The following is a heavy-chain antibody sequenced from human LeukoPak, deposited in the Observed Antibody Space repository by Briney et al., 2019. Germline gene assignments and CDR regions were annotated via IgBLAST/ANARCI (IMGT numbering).Heavy chain of an antibody. CDR3: ARSIAVGGNFDY. CDR2: IYSGGST. CDR1: GFTVSSNY. J-gene: IGHJ4*02. D-gene: IGHD6-13*01. V-gene: IGHV3-53*01. Sequence: GGSLRLSCAASGFTVSSNYMTWVRQAPGRGLEWVSVIYSGGSTYYADSVKGRFTISTDNSKNTLYLQMNSLRTEDTAVYYCARSIAVGGNFDYWGQGTLVTVSS.